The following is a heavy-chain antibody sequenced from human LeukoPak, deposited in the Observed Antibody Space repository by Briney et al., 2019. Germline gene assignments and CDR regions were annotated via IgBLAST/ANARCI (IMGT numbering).Heavy chain of an antibody. CDR2: ISGSGGST. J-gene: IGHJ4*02. D-gene: IGHD6-13*01. Sequence: PGGSLRLSCAASGFTFSRYAMSWVRQAPGKGLEWVSAISGSGGSTYYADSVKGRFTISRDNSKNTLYLQMNSLRAEDTAVYYCAKDPVGSSWFFDYWGQGTLVTVSS. V-gene: IGHV3-23*01. CDR3: AKDPVGSSWFFDY. CDR1: GFTFSRYA.